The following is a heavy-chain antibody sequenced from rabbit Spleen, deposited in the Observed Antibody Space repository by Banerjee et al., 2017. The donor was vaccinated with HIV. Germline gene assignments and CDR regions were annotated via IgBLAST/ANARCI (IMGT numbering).Heavy chain of an antibody. D-gene: IGHD8-1*01. Sequence: QEQLVESGGGLVQPGGSLKLPCKASGFDFSYYGVSWVRQAPGKGLEWIGYIDPLFGSTYYASWVNGRFSISKTSSTTVTLQMTSLTAADTATYFCARDTGSSFSSYGMDLWGPGTLVTVS. CDR2: IDPLFGST. CDR3: ARDTGSSFSSYGMDL. V-gene: IGHV1S39*01. CDR1: GFDFSYYG. J-gene: IGHJ6*01.